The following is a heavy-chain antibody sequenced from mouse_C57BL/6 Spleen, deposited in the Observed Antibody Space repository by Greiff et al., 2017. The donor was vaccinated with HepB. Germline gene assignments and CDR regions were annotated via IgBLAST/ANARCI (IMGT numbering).Heavy chain of an antibody. J-gene: IGHJ4*01. V-gene: IGHV1-82*01. CDR1: GYAFSSSW. D-gene: IGHD1-1*01. CDR3: ARHGSIPDAMDY. Sequence: LVESGPELVKPGASVKISCKASGYAFSSSWMNWVKQRPGKGLEWIGRIYPGDGDTNYNGKFKGKATLTADKSSSTAYMQLSSLTSEDSAVYFCARHGSIPDAMDYWGQGTSVTVSS. CDR2: IYPGDGDT.